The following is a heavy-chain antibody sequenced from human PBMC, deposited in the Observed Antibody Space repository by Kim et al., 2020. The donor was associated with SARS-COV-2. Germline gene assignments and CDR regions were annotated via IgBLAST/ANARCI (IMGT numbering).Heavy chain of an antibody. V-gene: IGHV3-30-3*01. D-gene: IGHD3-10*01. CDR3: ASGGDNYYGSGSYYNGPTGDSFDY. CDR2: ISYDGSNK. Sequence: GGSLRLSCAASGFTFSSYAMHWVRQAPGKGLEWVAVISYDGSNKYYADSVKGRFTISRDNSKNTLYLQMNSLRAEDTAVYYCASGGDNYYGSGSYYNGPTGDSFDYWGQGTLVTVSS. J-gene: IGHJ4*02. CDR1: GFTFSSYA.